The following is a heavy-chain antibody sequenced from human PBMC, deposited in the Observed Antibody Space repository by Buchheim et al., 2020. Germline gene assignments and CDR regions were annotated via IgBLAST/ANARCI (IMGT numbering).Heavy chain of an antibody. V-gene: IGHV3-33*01. CDR2: IWYDGSNK. Sequence: QVQLVESGGGVVQPGRSLRLSCAASGFTFSSYGMHWVRQAPGKGLEWVAVIWYDGSNKYYADSVKGRFTISRDNSKNTLYLQMNSLRAEDTAVYYCARDMGGPDYGGTYFDYWGQGTL. D-gene: IGHD4-23*01. CDR3: ARDMGGPDYGGTYFDY. J-gene: IGHJ4*02. CDR1: GFTFSSYG.